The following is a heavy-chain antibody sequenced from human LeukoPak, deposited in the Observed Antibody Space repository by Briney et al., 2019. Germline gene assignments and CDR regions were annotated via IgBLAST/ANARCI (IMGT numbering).Heavy chain of an antibody. CDR3: AKGAAAGTDDAFDI. J-gene: IGHJ3*02. V-gene: IGHV3-9*01. CDR1: GFTFDDYA. CDR2: ISWNSGSI. Sequence: GRSLRLSCAASGFTFDDYAMHWVRQAPGKGLEWVSGISWNSGSIGYADSVKGRFTISRDNAKNSLYLQMNSLRAEDTALYYCAKGAAAGTDDAFDIWGQGTMVTVSS. D-gene: IGHD6-13*01.